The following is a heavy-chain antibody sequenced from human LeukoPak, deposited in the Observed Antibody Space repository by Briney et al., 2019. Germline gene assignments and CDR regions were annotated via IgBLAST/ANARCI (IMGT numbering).Heavy chain of an antibody. CDR3: ARDCSGGSCYGAFDI. J-gene: IGHJ3*02. D-gene: IGHD2-15*01. V-gene: IGHV4-30-4*01. Sequence: PSQTLSLTCTVSGASIRSGDYYWSWIRQPPGKGLEWIGYIYDSGSTYYNPSLKSRLTISVDTSENRFSLKLSSVTATDTAVYYCARDCSGGSCYGAFDIWGQGTMVTVSS. CDR2: IYDSGST. CDR1: GASIRSGDYY.